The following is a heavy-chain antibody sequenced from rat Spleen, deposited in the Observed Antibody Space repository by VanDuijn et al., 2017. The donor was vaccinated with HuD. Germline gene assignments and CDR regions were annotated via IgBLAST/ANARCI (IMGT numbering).Heavy chain of an antibody. J-gene: IGHJ2*01. D-gene: IGHD1-11*01. CDR1: GFTFSDYY. CDR2: ISYDGSST. Sequence: EVQLVESGGGLVQPGRSLKLSCAASGFTFSDYYMAWVRQAPTKGLEWVATISYDGSSTYYRDSVKGRFTISRDNAKSTLYLQMDSLRPEDTAXXXCAXRGYXXNWYFDXWGQGVMXTVSS. CDR3: AXRGYXXNWYFDX. V-gene: IGHV5-29*01.